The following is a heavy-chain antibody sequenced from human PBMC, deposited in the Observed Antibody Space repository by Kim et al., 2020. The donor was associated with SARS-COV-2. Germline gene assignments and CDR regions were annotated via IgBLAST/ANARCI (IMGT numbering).Heavy chain of an antibody. Sequence: GDSGKGRFPIPRDNAKNTLYPQMNSLRAEDTAVYYCVRRQFTSGWYYFDYWGQGPLVTVSS. V-gene: IGHV3-74*01. J-gene: IGHJ4*02. CDR3: VRRQFTSGWYYFDY. D-gene: IGHD6-19*01.